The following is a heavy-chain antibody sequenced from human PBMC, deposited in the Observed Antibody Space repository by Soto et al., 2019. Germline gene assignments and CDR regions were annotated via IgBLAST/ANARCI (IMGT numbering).Heavy chain of an antibody. CDR2: VFYTGFT. V-gene: IGHV4-39*01. D-gene: IGHD1-20*01. CDR3: ASSQKGYNWNYFDH. J-gene: IGHJ4*02. CDR1: GGSISGSYYY. Sequence: PSETLSLTCAVSGGSISGSYYYWGWLRQSPGRGPEWIGSVFYTGFTSYNPSLESRVSVSVDTSKNQLSLKVSAVTAADTAVYYCASSQKGYNWNYFDHWGQGALVTVSS.